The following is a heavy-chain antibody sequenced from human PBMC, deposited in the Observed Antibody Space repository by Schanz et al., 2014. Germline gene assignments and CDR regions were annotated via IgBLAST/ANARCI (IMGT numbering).Heavy chain of an antibody. CDR3: ARGNYGMDV. V-gene: IGHV3-23*04. CDR2: IDGRGITT. Sequence: DLEESGGGLVQPGGSQRLSCAVSGFTFSNCDMTWVRQAPGKGLEWVAIIDGRGITTFYADSVKGRFTISRDNAKNTVYLQMNSLRDDDTAVYYCARGNYGMDVWGQGTTVTVSS. J-gene: IGHJ6*02. CDR1: GFTFSNCD.